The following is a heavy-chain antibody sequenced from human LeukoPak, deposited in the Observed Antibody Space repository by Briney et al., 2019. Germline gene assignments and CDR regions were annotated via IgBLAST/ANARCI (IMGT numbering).Heavy chain of an antibody. CDR1: GFTFSRFW. CDR3: ARDGGWNRFDY. CDR2: INEDGSQK. J-gene: IGHJ4*02. Sequence: GGSLRLSCVDSGFTFSRFWMTWLRQAPGQGLEWVANINEDGSQKNYVGSVTGRFTISRDNAKNSLYLQMNSLSAEDTAVYYCARDGGWNRFDYWGQGTLVTVSS. D-gene: IGHD1-1*01. V-gene: IGHV3-7*03.